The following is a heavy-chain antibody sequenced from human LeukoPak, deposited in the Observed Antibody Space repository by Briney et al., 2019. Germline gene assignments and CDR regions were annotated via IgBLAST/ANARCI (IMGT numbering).Heavy chain of an antibody. J-gene: IGHJ4*02. V-gene: IGHV3-33*06. Sequence: SGRSLRLSCAASGFTFNTHGARWVRQDPGNWLEWVAAIWFDGSVTQYSDAVKGRFTISRDNSLNTLSLQMNSVRVEDTAMYYCAKDTAILFLEPAFWGQGTLVTVSS. CDR2: IWFDGSVT. D-gene: IGHD3-3*01. CDR1: GFTFNTHG. CDR3: AKDTAILFLEPAF.